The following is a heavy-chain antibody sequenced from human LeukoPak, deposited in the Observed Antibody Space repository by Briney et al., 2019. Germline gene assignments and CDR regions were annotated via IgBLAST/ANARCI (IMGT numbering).Heavy chain of an antibody. Sequence: GASVQVSCKVSGYSLTELPMHWVRQAPGKEVEWMGGFDPEDGETIYAQTLQGRVTMTEDTSTDTAYMELSSLRSEDTAVYYCATDRPSSAKVGPRGYYYYYMDVWGKGTTVTVSS. D-gene: IGHD2-2*01. J-gene: IGHJ6*03. CDR2: FDPEDGET. V-gene: IGHV1-24*01. CDR1: GYSLTELP. CDR3: ATDRPSSAKVGPRGYYYYYMDV.